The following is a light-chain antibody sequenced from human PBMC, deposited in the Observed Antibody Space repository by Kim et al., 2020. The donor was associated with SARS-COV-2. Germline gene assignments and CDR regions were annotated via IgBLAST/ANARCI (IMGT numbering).Light chain of an antibody. CDR1: QSVSTF. CDR3: QQRSNWPPMIT. J-gene: IGKJ5*01. Sequence: EIVLTQSPATKSLSPGERATLSCRASQSVSTFLAWYQQKPGQAPRLLIYDVSYRATGIPARFSGSGSGTDFTLTISSLEPEDFAVYYCQQRSNWPPMITFGQGTRLEIK. V-gene: IGKV3-11*01. CDR2: DVS.